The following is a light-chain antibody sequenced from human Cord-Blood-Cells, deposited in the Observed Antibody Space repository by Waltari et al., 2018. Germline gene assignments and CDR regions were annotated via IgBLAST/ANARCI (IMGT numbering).Light chain of an antibody. CDR2: DVS. Sequence: QSALTQPASVSGSPGQSITISCTGTSSDAGGYNYVSWYQQHPGKAPKLMIYDVSKRPSGVSNRFSGSKSGNTASLTISGLQAEDEADYYCSSYTSSSTSVFGGGTKLTVL. CDR1: SSDAGGYNY. J-gene: IGLJ3*02. CDR3: SSYTSSSTSV. V-gene: IGLV2-14*01.